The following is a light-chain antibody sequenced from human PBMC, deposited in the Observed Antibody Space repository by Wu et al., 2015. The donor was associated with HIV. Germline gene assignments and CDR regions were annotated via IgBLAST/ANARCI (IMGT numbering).Light chain of an antibody. J-gene: IGKJ5*01. CDR2: GAS. Sequence: EVVLTQSPATLSLSPGERATLSCRASQSVYSSYLGWYQQKPGQAPRLLIYGASSRATGIPDRFSGSGSGTDFTLTISRLEPEDFAMYYCQQYGGTPITFGQGTRLEIK. CDR1: QSVYSSY. V-gene: IGKV3-20*01. CDR3: QQYGGTPIT.